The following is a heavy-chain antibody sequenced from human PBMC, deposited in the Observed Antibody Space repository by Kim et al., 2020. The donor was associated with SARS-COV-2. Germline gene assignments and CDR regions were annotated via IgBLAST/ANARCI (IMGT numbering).Heavy chain of an antibody. Sequence: ASVKVSCKVSGYTLTELSMHWVRQAPGKGLEWMGGIDPEDGETTYAQKFQGRVTMTEDTSTDTAYMELSSLRSEDTAVYYCATDGPLRYLEWLLLYYYYGMDVWGQRPTVTVSS. CDR2: IDPEDGET. D-gene: IGHD3-3*01. J-gene: IGHJ6*02. CDR3: ATDGPLRYLEWLLLYYYYGMDV. CDR1: GYTLTELS. V-gene: IGHV1-24*01.